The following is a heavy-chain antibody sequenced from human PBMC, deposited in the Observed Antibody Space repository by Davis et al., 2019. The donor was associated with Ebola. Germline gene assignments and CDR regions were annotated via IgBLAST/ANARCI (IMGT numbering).Heavy chain of an antibody. J-gene: IGHJ4*02. CDR2: ISRSSDTI. D-gene: IGHD3-9*01. CDR3: AVHNGDWLQLDF. Sequence: GESLKISCAASGFTFSSYSMNWVRQAPGKGLEWVSYISRSSDTIYYADSVRGRFTISSDTAKKSLYLQMNSLRDEDTAVYYCAVHNGDWLQLDFWGQGTLVTVSS. CDR1: GFTFSSYS. V-gene: IGHV3-48*02.